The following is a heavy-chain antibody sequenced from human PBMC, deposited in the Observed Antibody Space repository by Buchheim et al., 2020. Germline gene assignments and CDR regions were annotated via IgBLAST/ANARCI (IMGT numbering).Heavy chain of an antibody. V-gene: IGHV1-46*03. CDR3: ARASGGDYDFFNWFDP. Sequence: QVQLVQSGAEVKKPGASVKVSCKASGYTFTSYYMHWVRQAPGQGLEWMGIINPSGGSTSYAQKFQGRVTMTRDTSTSPVYMELSSLRSEDTAVYYCARASGGDYDFFNWFDPWGQGTL. J-gene: IGHJ5*02. CDR2: INPSGGST. CDR1: GYTFTSYY. D-gene: IGHD3-3*01.